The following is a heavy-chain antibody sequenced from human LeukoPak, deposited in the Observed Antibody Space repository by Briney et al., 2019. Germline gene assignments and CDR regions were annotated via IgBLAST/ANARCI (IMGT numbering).Heavy chain of an antibody. CDR3: ARLGFYDILTEYGMDI. CDR1: GYSFTSYW. Sequence: GESLKISCKGSGYSFTSYWIGWVRQMPGKGLEWMGIIYPGDSDTRYSPSFQGQVTISADKSISTAYLQWSSLKASDIAMYYCARLGFYDILTEYGMDIWGQGTTVTVSS. D-gene: IGHD3-9*01. CDR2: IYPGDSDT. J-gene: IGHJ6*02. V-gene: IGHV5-51*01.